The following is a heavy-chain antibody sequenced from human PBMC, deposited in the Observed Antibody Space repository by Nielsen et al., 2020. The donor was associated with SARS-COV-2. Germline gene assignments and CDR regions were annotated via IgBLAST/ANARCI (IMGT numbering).Heavy chain of an antibody. CDR3: ARAGDSSSWYFSNWFDP. Sequence: SVKVSCKDSGYTFTTDGIHWVRQAPGQRLEWMGGIIPIFGTANYAQKFQGRVTITADESTSTAYMELSSLRSEDTAVYYCARAGDSSSWYFSNWFDPWGQGTLVTVSS. D-gene: IGHD6-13*01. J-gene: IGHJ5*02. CDR2: IIPIFGTA. V-gene: IGHV1-69*13. CDR1: GYTFTTDG.